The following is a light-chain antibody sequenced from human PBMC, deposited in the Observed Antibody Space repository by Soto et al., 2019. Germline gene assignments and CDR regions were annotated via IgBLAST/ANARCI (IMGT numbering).Light chain of an antibody. CDR3: QQRSNWPPRIT. Sequence: EIVLTQSPATLSLSPGDRATLYCRASQSVSTSLAWYQHKPGQPPRLLIYDASNRATGIPTTFSGSGSGPDFTLTISSLDPGDFAVYYCQQRSNWPPRITFGGGTTVEIK. V-gene: IGKV3-11*01. J-gene: IGKJ4*01. CDR2: DAS. CDR1: QSVSTS.